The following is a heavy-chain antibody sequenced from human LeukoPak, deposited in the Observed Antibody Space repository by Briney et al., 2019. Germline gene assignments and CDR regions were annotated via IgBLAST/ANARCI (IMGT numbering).Heavy chain of an antibody. CDR1: GFTVSSNY. J-gene: IGHJ5*02. CDR2: IYTSGST. V-gene: IGHV3-66*01. CDR3: ARRRVPGYSSSWYSAAWFDP. Sequence: GGSLRLSCAASGFTVSSNYMSWVRQAPGKGLEWVSVIYTSGSTYYADSVKGRFTISRDNSQNTLYLQMNSLRAEDTAVYYCARRRVPGYSSSWYSAAWFDPWGQGTLVTVSS. D-gene: IGHD6-13*01.